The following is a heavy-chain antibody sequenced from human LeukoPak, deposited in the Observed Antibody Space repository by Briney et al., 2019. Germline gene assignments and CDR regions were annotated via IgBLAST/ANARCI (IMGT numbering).Heavy chain of an antibody. CDR3: ARVQAMIVVASYYFDY. Sequence: ASVTVSCTGSGYTFTGYYMHWVRQAPGPGLEWVGWINPNSGGTNYAQPFQDRVTMTRDTSISTAYMELSRLRSDDTAVYYCARVQAMIVVASYYFDYWGQGTLVTVSS. CDR2: INPNSGGT. J-gene: IGHJ4*02. CDR1: GYTFTGYY. V-gene: IGHV1-2*02. D-gene: IGHD3-22*01.